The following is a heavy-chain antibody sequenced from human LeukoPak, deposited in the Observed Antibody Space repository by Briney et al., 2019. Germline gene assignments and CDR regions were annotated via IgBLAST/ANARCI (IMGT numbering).Heavy chain of an antibody. Sequence: SETLSLTCTVSGGSISSYYWIWIRQPPGQGLVWIGYLYYSGSTNYNPSLKSRVTISVDTSKNHFSLKLSSVTAADAAVYYCARQSRYSYGPGKGMDVWGKGTTVTVSS. CDR3: ARQSRYSYGPGKGMDV. D-gene: IGHD5-18*01. CDR2: LYYSGST. V-gene: IGHV4-59*01. CDR1: GGSISSYY. J-gene: IGHJ6*04.